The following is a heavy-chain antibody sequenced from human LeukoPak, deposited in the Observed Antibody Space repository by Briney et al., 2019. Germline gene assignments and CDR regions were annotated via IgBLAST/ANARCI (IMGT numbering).Heavy chain of an antibody. V-gene: IGHV4-39*01. J-gene: IGHJ6*01. CDR2: VYNSGST. CDR3: ARHLRGSRYFAMDV. Sequence: SETLSLTCTVSGGSISTSSYYWGWIRQPPGKGLEWIGSVYNSGSTYYNPPLKSRVTISVDTSKNQISLNLSFVTAADTAIYYCARHLRGSRYFAMDVWGQGTTVTVSS. D-gene: IGHD1-26*01. CDR1: GGSISTSSYY.